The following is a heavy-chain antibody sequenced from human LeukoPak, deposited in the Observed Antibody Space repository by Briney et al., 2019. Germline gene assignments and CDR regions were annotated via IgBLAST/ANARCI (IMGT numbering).Heavy chain of an antibody. CDR3: ARIGHDLYQTFDF. CDR1: GGTFSSYA. CDR2: IIPIFGTA. J-gene: IGHJ4*01. V-gene: IGHV1-69*13. Sequence: SVKVSCKASGGTFSSYAISWVRQAPGQGLEWMGGIIPIFGTANYAQKFQGRVTITADESTSTAYMELSSLRSEDTAVYYCARIGHDLYQTFDFWGNGNLITVSS. D-gene: IGHD2-2*01.